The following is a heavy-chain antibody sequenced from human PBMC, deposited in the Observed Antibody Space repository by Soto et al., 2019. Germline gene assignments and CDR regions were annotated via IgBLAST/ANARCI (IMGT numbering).Heavy chain of an antibody. D-gene: IGHD3-22*01. V-gene: IGHV4-30-2*01. J-gene: IGHJ1*01. CDR1: GGSIGSGAYS. CDR2: IHHSGST. CDR3: ARGIKSYDSSGSASAY. Sequence: SETLSLTCAVSGGSIGSGAYSWSWIRQPPGKGLEWIGYIHHSGSTYYNPSLKSRVTISVDTSKKQFSLNLSSVTAADTAVYYCARGIKSYDSSGSASAYCGQGTLVPVSS.